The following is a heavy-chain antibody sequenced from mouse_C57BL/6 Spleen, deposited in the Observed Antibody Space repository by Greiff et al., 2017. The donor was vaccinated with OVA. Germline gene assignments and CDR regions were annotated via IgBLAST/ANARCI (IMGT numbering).Heavy chain of an antibody. CDR1: GFTFSDYY. V-gene: IGHV5-16*01. J-gene: IGHJ4*01. Sequence: EVKLVESEGGLVQPGSSMKLSCTASGFTFSDYYMAWVRQVPEMGLEWVANINYDGSSTYYLDSLKSRFIISRDNAKNILYLQMSSLKSEDTATYYCARGGVKAYAMDYWGQGTSVTVSS. CDR2: INYDGSST. D-gene: IGHD2-2*01. CDR3: ARGGVKAYAMDY.